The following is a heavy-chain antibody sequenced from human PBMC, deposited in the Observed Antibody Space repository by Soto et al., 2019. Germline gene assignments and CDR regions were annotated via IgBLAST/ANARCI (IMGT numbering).Heavy chain of an antibody. CDR1: GFTFSNAW. D-gene: IGHD4-4*01. Sequence: EVQLVESGGGLVKPGGSLRLSCAASGFTFSNAWMSWVRQAPGKGLAWVGRIKSKTDGGTTDYAAPVKGRFTISRDDSKNTLYLQMNSLKTEDTAVYYCTTDLSDYIGDQYCFDYWGQGSLVTVSS. CDR3: TTDLSDYIGDQYCFDY. J-gene: IGHJ4*02. CDR2: IKSKTDGGTT. V-gene: IGHV3-15*01.